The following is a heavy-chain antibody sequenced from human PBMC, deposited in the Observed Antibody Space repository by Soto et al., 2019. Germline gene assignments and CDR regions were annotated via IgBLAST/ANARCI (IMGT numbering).Heavy chain of an antibody. CDR1: GNTFTAHF. CDR2: INPNSGGT. J-gene: IGHJ4*01. CDR3: ERGGSWYEY. V-gene: IGHV1-2*02. Sequence: ASVKVSCKPSGNTFTAHFMHWVRQAPGQGLEWMGWINPNSGGTNYAPKFQGRVHMTRDTPITKVYMELSRLTSDDTAVYYCERGGSWYEYWRPGTRVTVSP. D-gene: IGHD6-13*01.